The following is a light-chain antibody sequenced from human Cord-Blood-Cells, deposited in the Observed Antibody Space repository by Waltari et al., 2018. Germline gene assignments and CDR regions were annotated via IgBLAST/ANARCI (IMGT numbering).Light chain of an antibody. V-gene: IGLV1-47*01. CDR2: RNK. CDR3: AAWDDSLSFV. J-gene: IGLJ3*02. Sequence: QSVLTQPPSASGTPGQRVTISCSGSSSNIGSNYVYWYQQLPGTGPKLRIYRNKQGPAGVPDLFSGSKSGTSASRAISGLRSEDEADYYCAAWDDSLSFVFGGGTKLTVL. CDR1: SSNIGSNY.